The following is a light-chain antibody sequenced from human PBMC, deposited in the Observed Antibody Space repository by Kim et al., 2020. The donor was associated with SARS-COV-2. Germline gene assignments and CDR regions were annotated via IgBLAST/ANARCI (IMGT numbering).Light chain of an antibody. J-gene: IGLJ1*01. CDR2: GKN. Sequence: SSELTQDPAVSVALGQTVRITCQGDSLRSYYASWYQQKPGQAPVLVIYGKNNRPSGIPDRFSGSSSGNTASLTITGAQAEDEADYYCNSRDSSGNHLVIGTGTKVTVL. CDR3: NSRDSSGNHLV. CDR1: SLRSYY. V-gene: IGLV3-19*01.